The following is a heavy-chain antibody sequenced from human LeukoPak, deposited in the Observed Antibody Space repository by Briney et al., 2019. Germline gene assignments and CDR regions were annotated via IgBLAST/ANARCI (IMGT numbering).Heavy chain of an antibody. D-gene: IGHD3-22*01. Sequence: GGSLRLSCAASGFTFSSYWMSWVRQAPGKGLEWVSAISGSGGSTYYADSVKGRFTISRDNSKNTLYLQMNSLRAEDTAVYYCAKNRDSSGYLYTHYYYYGMDVWGQGTTVTVSS. CDR1: GFTFSSYW. CDR2: ISGSGGST. CDR3: AKNRDSSGYLYTHYYYYGMDV. J-gene: IGHJ6*02. V-gene: IGHV3-23*01.